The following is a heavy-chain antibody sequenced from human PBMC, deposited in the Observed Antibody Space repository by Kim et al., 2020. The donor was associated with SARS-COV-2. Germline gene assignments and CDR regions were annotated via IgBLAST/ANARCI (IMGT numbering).Heavy chain of an antibody. CDR3: AREGYGSGSYFPRDAFDI. Sequence: KGRFTISRDNAKNSLYLQMNSLRAEDTAVYYCAREGYGSGSYFPRDAFDIWGQGTMVTVSS. J-gene: IGHJ3*02. V-gene: IGHV3-11*06. D-gene: IGHD3-10*01.